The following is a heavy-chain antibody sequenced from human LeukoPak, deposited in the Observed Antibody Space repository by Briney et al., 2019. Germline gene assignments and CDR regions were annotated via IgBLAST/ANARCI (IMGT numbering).Heavy chain of an antibody. CDR2: IRYDGSNK. V-gene: IGHV3-30*02. D-gene: IGHD3-3*01. Sequence: GGSLRLSCAASGFTFSSYGMHWVRQAPGKGLEWVAFIRYDGSNKYYADSVKGRFTISRDNSKNTLYLQMNSLRAEDTAVYYCAKVGGVVISNGGLDYWGQGTLVTVSS. CDR1: GFTFSSYG. J-gene: IGHJ4*02. CDR3: AKVGGVVISNGGLDY.